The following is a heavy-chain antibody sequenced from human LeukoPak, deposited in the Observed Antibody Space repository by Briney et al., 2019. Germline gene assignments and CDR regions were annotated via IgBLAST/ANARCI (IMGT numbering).Heavy chain of an antibody. D-gene: IGHD3-22*01. CDR3: ARDYYDSSGYYVYYYYYGMDV. J-gene: IGHJ6*02. CDR1: GYTFIDYT. Sequence: VASVTVSCKASGYTFIDYTMHWLRQAPGQRLDWMGWINGGSGNTKYSPEFQGRVTITRDTSASTAYMELSSLRSEDTAVYYCARDYYDSSGYYVYYYYYGMDVWGQGTTVTVSS. V-gene: IGHV1-3*01. CDR2: INGGSGNT.